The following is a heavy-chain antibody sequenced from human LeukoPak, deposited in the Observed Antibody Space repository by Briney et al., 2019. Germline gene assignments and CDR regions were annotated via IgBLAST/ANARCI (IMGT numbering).Heavy chain of an antibody. J-gene: IGHJ5*02. D-gene: IGHD3-16*02. CDR2: ISSSSSYI. CDR1: GFTFSSYS. V-gene: IGHV3-21*01. CDR3: ARVQGSEIVGWFDP. Sequence: PGGSLRLSCAASGFTFSSYSMNWVRQAPGKGLEWVSSISSSSSYIYYADSVKGRFTISRDNAKNSLYLQMNSLRAEDTAVYYCARVQGSEIVGWFDPWGQGTLVTVSS.